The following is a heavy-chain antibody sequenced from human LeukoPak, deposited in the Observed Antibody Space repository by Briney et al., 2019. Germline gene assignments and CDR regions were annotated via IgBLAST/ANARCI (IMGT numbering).Heavy chain of an antibody. CDR1: GFTFSSYA. D-gene: IGHD3-10*01. V-gene: IGHV3-23*01. CDR2: ISSSGGST. Sequence: SGGSLRLSCAASGFTFSSYAMSWVRQAPGKWLEWVSAISSSGGSTYYADSVKGRFTISRDNSKNTLYLQMNSLRAEDTAVYYCAKDVVRGVLDDYYYYYGMDVWGQGTTVTVSS. J-gene: IGHJ6*02. CDR3: AKDVVRGVLDDYYYYYGMDV.